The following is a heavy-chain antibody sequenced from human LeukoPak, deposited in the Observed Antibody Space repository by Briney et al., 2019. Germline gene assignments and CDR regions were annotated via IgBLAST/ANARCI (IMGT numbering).Heavy chain of an antibody. V-gene: IGHV3-30-3*01. J-gene: IGHJ4*02. Sequence: PGGSLRLSCAASGFTFSSYDMYWVRQAPGKGLEWVAVISYDGSNKYYADPVKGQFTISRDNSKNTLYLQMNSLKVEDTAVYYCARDQTGSSGWYGTFDCWGQGTLVTVSS. CDR3: ARDQTGSSGWYGTFDC. CDR1: GFTFSSYD. D-gene: IGHD6-19*01. CDR2: ISYDGSNK.